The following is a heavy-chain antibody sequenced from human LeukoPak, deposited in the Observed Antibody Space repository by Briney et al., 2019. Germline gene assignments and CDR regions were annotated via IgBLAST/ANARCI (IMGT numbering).Heavy chain of an antibody. CDR3: ARETSNFFAF. D-gene: IGHD7-27*01. CDR2: TFYTSRWFN. J-gene: IGHJ4*02. Sequence: SQTLSPTCAISGDSVSNNAAAWNWIRQSPSRGLEWLGRTFYTSRWFNDYAVSLKSRITINPDTSRNQVSLQLDSVTPEDTAVYYCARETSNFFAFWGQGTLVTVSS. V-gene: IGHV6-1*01. CDR1: GDSVSNNAAA.